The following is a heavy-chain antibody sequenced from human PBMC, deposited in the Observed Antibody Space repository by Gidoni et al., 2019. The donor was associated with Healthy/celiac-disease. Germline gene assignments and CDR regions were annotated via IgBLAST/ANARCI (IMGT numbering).Heavy chain of an antibody. J-gene: IGHJ4*02. CDR1: GFTFSRYA. CDR2: ISYDGSNK. D-gene: IGHD1-26*01. Sequence: QVQLVEAGGGVGQPGRSLRLSCAASGFTFSRYAMHWFRQAPGKGLEWVAVISYDGSNKYYADSVKGRFTISRDNSKNTLYLQMNSLRAEDTAVYYCARAWELQNYFDYWGQGTLVTVSS. CDR3: ARAWELQNYFDY. V-gene: IGHV3-30-3*01.